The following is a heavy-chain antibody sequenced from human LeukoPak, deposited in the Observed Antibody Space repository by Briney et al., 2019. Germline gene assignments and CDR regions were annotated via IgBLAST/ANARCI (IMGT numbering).Heavy chain of an antibody. Sequence: PSETLSLICTVSGGSISSYYWTWIRQPAGKGLEWIGRIYTSGSTDYNPSLKSRVTMSIDTSKNQFSLKLSSVTSADTAVYYCAKASLQTGYSSSWYAYNWFDPWGQGTLVTVSS. CDR3: AKASLQTGYSSSWYAYNWFDP. D-gene: IGHD6-13*01. CDR1: GGSISSYY. J-gene: IGHJ5*02. CDR2: IYTSGST. V-gene: IGHV4-4*07.